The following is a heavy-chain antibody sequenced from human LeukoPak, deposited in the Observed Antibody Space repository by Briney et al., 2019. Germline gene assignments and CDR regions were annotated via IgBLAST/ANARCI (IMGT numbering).Heavy chain of an antibody. V-gene: IGHV1-2*02. CDR2: INPNSGGT. CDR1: GYTFTGYY. D-gene: IGHD1-26*01. J-gene: IGHJ4*02. Sequence: ASVKVSCKASGYTFTGYYMHWVRQAPGQGLEWMGWINPNSGGTNYAQKFQGRVTMTRDTSISTAYMELSRLRSDDTAVYYCARVERVGATTTWDYWVQGTLVTVSS. CDR3: ARVERVGATTTWDY.